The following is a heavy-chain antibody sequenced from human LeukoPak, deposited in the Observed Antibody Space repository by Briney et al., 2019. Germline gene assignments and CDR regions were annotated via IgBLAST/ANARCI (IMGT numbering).Heavy chain of an antibody. CDR3: ARVGELGNVLRFLERQGFDY. J-gene: IGHJ4*02. Sequence: GGSLRLSCLASGFSFSNHGTHWVRQAPGKGLEWVTFMQYDGSDKFYADSVKGRFTISRDNSKNTVYLQMNSLRTEDTAVYYCARVGELGNVLRFLERQGFDYWGQGTLVTVSS. CDR1: GFSFSNHG. D-gene: IGHD3-3*01. V-gene: IGHV3-30*02. CDR2: MQYDGSDK.